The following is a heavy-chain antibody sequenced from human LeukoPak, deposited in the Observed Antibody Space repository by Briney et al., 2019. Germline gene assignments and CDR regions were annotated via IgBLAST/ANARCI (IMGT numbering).Heavy chain of an antibody. J-gene: IGHJ4*02. CDR1: GGSISSSSYY. Sequence: SETLSFTCTVSGGSISSSSYYWGWIRQPPGKGLEWIGSIYYSGSTYYNPSLKSRVTISVDTSKNQFSLKLSSVTAADTAVYYCARPLYSGSYQYFDYWGQGTLVTVSS. V-gene: IGHV4-39*01. CDR2: IYYSGST. CDR3: ARPLYSGSYQYFDY. D-gene: IGHD1-26*01.